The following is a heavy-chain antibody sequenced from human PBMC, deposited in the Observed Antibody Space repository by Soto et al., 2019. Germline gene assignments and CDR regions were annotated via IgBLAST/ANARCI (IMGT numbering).Heavy chain of an antibody. Sequence: SETLSLTCTVSVGSFSSGSYYWSWIRQPPGKGLEWIGYIYNSGSTNYNPSLKSRVTISVDTSKNHFSLMMSSVTAADTAVYYCARESDSRSYYFDYWGRGTLVTVSS. CDR2: IYNSGST. CDR3: ARESDSRSYYFDY. D-gene: IGHD3-10*01. J-gene: IGHJ4*02. CDR1: VGSFSSGSYY. V-gene: IGHV4-61*03.